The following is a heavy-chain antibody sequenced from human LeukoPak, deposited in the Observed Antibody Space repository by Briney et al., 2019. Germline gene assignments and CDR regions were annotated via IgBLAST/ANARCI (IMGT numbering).Heavy chain of an antibody. D-gene: IGHD3-22*01. CDR2: IYYSGST. CDR3: ARELGYYDSSGQDY. Sequence: SETLSLTCSVSGGSISTYYWSWIRQPPGKGLEWIGYIYYSGSTNYNPSLKSRVTISVDTSKNQFSLKLSSVTAADTAVYYCARELGYYDSSGQDYWGQGTLVTVSS. V-gene: IGHV4-59*12. J-gene: IGHJ4*02. CDR1: GGSISTYY.